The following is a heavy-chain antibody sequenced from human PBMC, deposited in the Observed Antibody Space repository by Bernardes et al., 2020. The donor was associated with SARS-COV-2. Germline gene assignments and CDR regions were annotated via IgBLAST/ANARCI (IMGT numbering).Heavy chain of an antibody. CDR2: HYYTGST. CDR1: GGSVSSSS. D-gene: IGHD2-15*01. J-gene: IGHJ3*02. V-gene: IGHV4-59*02. Sequence: SETLSLTCTVSGGSVSSSSWNWIRQPPGKGLEWIGYHYYTGSTNYNPSLKSRVTISIDTSKNQVSLKLTSVTAADTAVYFCARDLNCSGGSCYLDGAVDIWGQGTMVTVSS. CDR3: ARDLNCSGGSCYLDGAVDI.